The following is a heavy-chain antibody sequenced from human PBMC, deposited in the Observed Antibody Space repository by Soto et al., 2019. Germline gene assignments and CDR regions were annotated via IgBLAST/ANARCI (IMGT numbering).Heavy chain of an antibody. CDR1: GGSFSGYY. Sequence: QVQLQQWGAGLLKPSETLSLTCAVYGGSFSGYYWSWIRQPPGKGLEWIGEINHSGSTNYNPSLMRRVTLSVDTSKNQFSLKLSSVTAAETAVYYCARGPRPRSSLYYYGMDVWGQGTTVTVSS. J-gene: IGHJ6*02. D-gene: IGHD2-2*01. CDR3: ARGPRPRSSLYYYGMDV. V-gene: IGHV4-34*01. CDR2: INHSGST.